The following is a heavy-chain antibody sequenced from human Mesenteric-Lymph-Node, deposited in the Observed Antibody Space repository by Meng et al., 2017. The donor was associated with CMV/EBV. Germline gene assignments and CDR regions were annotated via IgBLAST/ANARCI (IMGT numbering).Heavy chain of an antibody. D-gene: IGHD5-24*01. CDR2: IDPSDSYT. V-gene: IGHV5-10-1*01. Sequence: CKGSAYSFTRYWITWVRQMPGKGLEWMGRIDPSDSYTNYSPSFQGHVTISADKSISTAYLQWSSLKASDTAMYYCAREEPGADGYNYWGQGTLVTVSS. J-gene: IGHJ4*02. CDR1: AYSFTRYW. CDR3: AREEPGADGYNY.